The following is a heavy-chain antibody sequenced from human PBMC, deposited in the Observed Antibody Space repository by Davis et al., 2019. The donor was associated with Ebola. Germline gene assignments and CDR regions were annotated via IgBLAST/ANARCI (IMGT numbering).Heavy chain of an antibody. D-gene: IGHD3-10*01. Sequence: GESLKISCAASGFTFSSYWMYWVRQAPGKGLEWVSYISSRGTTIYYADSVKGRFTISRDNAKNSLFLQLNSLRPEDTALYYCAKDASSAVSMVRGADYWGQGTLVTVSS. CDR2: ISSRGTTI. CDR3: AKDASSAVSMVRGADY. CDR1: GFTFSSYW. V-gene: IGHV3-48*04. J-gene: IGHJ4*02.